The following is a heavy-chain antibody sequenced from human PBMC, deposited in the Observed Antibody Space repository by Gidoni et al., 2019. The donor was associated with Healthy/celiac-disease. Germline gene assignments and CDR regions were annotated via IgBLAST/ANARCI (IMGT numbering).Heavy chain of an antibody. Sequence: QVQLPQWGAGLLKPSETLSLTCAVYGGSFSGYYWSWIRQPPGKGLEWIGEINHRGSTNYNPSLKSRVTISVDTSKNQFSLKLSSVTAADTAVYYCARGYVWGSYRFRSYYFDYWGQGTLVTVSS. J-gene: IGHJ4*02. CDR3: ARGYVWGSYRFRSYYFDY. CDR2: INHRGST. D-gene: IGHD3-16*02. CDR1: GGSFSGYY. V-gene: IGHV4-34*01.